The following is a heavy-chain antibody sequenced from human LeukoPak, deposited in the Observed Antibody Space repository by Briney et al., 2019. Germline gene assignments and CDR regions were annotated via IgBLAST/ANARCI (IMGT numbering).Heavy chain of an antibody. V-gene: IGHV1-69*05. Sequence: GASVKVSCKASGYTFTSYDINWVRQAPGQGLEWMGGIIPIFGTANYAQKFQGRVTITTDESTSTAYMELSSLRSEDTAVYYCARVNRDYGSGMYWFDPWGQGTLVTVSS. D-gene: IGHD3-10*01. CDR2: IIPIFGTA. J-gene: IGHJ5*02. CDR1: GYTFTSYD. CDR3: ARVNRDYGSGMYWFDP.